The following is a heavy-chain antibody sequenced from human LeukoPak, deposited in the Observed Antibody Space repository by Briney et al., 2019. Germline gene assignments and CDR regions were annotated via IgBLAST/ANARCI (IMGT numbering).Heavy chain of an antibody. V-gene: IGHV3-53*01. Sequence: GGSLRLSCAASGFTDGSNYMSWVRQAPGKGLEWVSVIYSGGSTYYADSVKGRFTISRDNSKNTLYLQMNSLRAEDTAVYYCASRGCSSTSCYFGAFDIWGQGTMVTVSS. CDR3: ASRGCSSTSCYFGAFDI. J-gene: IGHJ3*02. CDR1: GFTDGSNY. D-gene: IGHD2-2*01. CDR2: IYSGGST.